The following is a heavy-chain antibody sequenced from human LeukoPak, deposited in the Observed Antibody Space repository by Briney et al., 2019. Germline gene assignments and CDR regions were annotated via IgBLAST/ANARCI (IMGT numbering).Heavy chain of an antibody. J-gene: IGHJ4*02. D-gene: IGHD2-2*01. V-gene: IGHV4-34*01. CDR1: GGSFSGYY. Sequence: LETLSLTCAVYGGSFSGYYWSWIRQPPGKGLEWIGEINHSGSTNYNPSLKSRVTISVDTSKNQFSLKLSSVTAADTAVYYCARVRGSTSCHLDYWGQGTLVTVSS. CDR2: INHSGST. CDR3: ARVRGSTSCHLDY.